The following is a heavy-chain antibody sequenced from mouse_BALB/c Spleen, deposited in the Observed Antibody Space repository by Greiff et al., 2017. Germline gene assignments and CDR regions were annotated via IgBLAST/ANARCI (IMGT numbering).Heavy chain of an antibody. V-gene: IGHV5-17*02. CDR1: GFTFSSFG. CDR2: ISSGSSTI. Sequence: EVQVVESGGGLVQPGGSRKLSCAASGFTFSSFGMHWVRQAPEKGLEWVAYISSGSSTIYYADTVKGRFTISRDNPKNTLFLQMTSLRSEDTAMYYCARSGYGNYVWYFDVWGAGTTVTVSS. CDR3: ARSGYGNYVWYFDV. J-gene: IGHJ1*01. D-gene: IGHD2-10*02.